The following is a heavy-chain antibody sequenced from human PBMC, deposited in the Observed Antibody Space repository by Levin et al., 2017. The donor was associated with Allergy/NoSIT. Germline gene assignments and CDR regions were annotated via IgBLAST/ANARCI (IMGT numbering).Heavy chain of an antibody. J-gene: IGHJ5*02. Sequence: ASVKVSCKASGYTFTSYDINWVRQATGQGLEWMGWMNPNSGNTGYAQKFQGRVTMTRNTSISTAYMELSSLRSEDTAVYYCARGRPYYDSSGTNWFDPWGQGTLVTVSS. CDR1: GYTFTSYD. CDR2: MNPNSGNT. CDR3: ARGRPYYDSSGTNWFDP. V-gene: IGHV1-8*01. D-gene: IGHD3-22*01.